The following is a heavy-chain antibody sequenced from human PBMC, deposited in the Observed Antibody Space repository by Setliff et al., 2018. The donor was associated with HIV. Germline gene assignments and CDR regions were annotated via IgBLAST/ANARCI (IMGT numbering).Heavy chain of an antibody. J-gene: IGHJ4*02. V-gene: IGHV4-39*01. CDR3: ARHPPYCSGGSCYRGKGYYFDY. CDR1: GGSISSISYY. Sequence: PSETLSLTCTVSGGSISSISYYWGWIRQPPGKGLEWIGNIYYSGSTYYNPSLKSRLTISVDRSKNQFSLKLNSVTAADTAMYYCARHPPYCSGGSCYRGKGYYFDYWGQGTLVTVSS. D-gene: IGHD2-15*01. CDR2: IYYSGST.